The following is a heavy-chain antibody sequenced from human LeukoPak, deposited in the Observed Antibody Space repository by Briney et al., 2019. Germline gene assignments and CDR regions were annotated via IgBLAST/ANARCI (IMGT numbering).Heavy chain of an antibody. CDR3: ARDKVEEGWFDP. Sequence: DPGRSLRLSCAASGFTFSSYAIPWVRQAPGKGLEWVAVISYDGSNKYYADSVKGRFTISRDNSKNTLYLQMNSLRAEDTAVYYCARDKVEEGWFDPWGQGSLVSVSS. CDR1: GFTFSSYA. V-gene: IGHV3-30*01. J-gene: IGHJ5*02. CDR2: ISYDGSNK. D-gene: IGHD2-15*01.